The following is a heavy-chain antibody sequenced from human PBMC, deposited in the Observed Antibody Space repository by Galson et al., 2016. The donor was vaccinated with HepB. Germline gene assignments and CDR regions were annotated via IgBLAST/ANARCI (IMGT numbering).Heavy chain of an antibody. CDR1: RFTFSRYG. J-gene: IGHJ4*02. V-gene: IGHV3-30*18. CDR3: AKEGCYYDSSGCGFDY. Sequence: SLRLSCAVSRFTFSRYGMYWVRQAPAKGLEWVALISYDGSNKYYADSVKGRFTISRDNSKNTLYLQMSSLRAEDTAVYYCAKEGCYYDSSGCGFDYWGQGTLVTVSS. D-gene: IGHD3-22*01. CDR2: ISYDGSNK.